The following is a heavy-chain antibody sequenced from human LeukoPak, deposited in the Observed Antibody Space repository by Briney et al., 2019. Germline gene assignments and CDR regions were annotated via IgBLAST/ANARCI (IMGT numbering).Heavy chain of an antibody. D-gene: IGHD6-13*01. J-gene: IGHJ4*02. Sequence: SETLSLTCAVSGYSISSGYYWGWIQQPPGKGLEWIGSIYHSGSTYYNPSLKSRVTISVDTSKNQFSLKLSSVTAAHTAVYYCARHIAAAGIDYWGQGTLVTVSS. CDR2: IYHSGST. CDR1: GYSISSGYY. CDR3: ARHIAAAGIDY. V-gene: IGHV4-38-2*01.